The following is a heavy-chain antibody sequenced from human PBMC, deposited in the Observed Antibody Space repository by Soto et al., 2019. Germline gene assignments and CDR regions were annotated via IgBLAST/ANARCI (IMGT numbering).Heavy chain of an antibody. CDR1: VFTFRNYG. Sequence: GGTLRLSCETSVFTFRNYGMCWFRQAPVKGLYWVSGISSSSRRTYYADSVRGRFTISRDNSKNTLYLQMNSLRAEDTAVYYCARDEEMATTSSIDYWGQGTLVTVSS. CDR2: ISSSSRRT. V-gene: IGHV3-23*01. J-gene: IGHJ4*02. CDR3: ARDEEMATTSSIDY. D-gene: IGHD1-1*01.